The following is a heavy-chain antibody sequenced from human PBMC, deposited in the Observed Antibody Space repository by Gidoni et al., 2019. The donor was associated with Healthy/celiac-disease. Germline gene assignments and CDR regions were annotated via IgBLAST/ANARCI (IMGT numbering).Heavy chain of an antibody. D-gene: IGHD2-21*02. CDR2: ISGSGGST. J-gene: IGHJ4*02. CDR1: GFSFSSYA. CDR3: AKEVCGGDCYVDY. Sequence: EVQLLESGGGLVPPGRALRLSCAAYGFSFSSYARSLVRPAPGKGLEWVSAISGSGGSTYYADSVKGRFTISRDNSKNTLYLQMNSLRAEDTAVYYCAKEVCGGDCYVDYWGQGTLVTVSS. V-gene: IGHV3-23*01.